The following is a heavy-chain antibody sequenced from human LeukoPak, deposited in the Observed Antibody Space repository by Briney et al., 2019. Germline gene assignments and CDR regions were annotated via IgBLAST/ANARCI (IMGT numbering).Heavy chain of an antibody. CDR1: GFTVSSSY. J-gene: IGHJ4*02. CDR3: AREVVSIPSYFES. D-gene: IGHD2-15*01. V-gene: IGHV3-53*01. CDR2: FYRGDST. Sequence: GGSLRLSCAASGFTVSSSYMYWVRLAPGKGLEWVSFFYRGDSTYYAESVRGRFTISRDNSKNTLYLLMNSLIPEDTAVYYCAREVVSIPSYFESWGQGTLVTVSS.